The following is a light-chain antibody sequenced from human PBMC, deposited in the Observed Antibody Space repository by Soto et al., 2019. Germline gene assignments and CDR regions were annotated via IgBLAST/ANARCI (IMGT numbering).Light chain of an antibody. J-gene: IGKJ1*01. Sequence: ETVMTQSPATLSVSPGERATLSCRASQSVYSSLAWYQQKPGQAPRLLIYGASTRATGIPARFSGSGSGTEFTLTISRLQSEDFAVYYCQKYNNWPPWTFGQGTKVEIK. CDR3: QKYNNWPPWT. CDR2: GAS. CDR1: QSVYSS. V-gene: IGKV3-15*01.